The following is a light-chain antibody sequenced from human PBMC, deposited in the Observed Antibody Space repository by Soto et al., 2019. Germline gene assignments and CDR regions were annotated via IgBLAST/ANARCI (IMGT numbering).Light chain of an antibody. CDR3: QQYGSSLLFT. J-gene: IGKJ3*01. CDR1: QSVSSSY. CDR2: GAS. V-gene: IGKV3-20*01. Sequence: EIVLTQSPGTLSLSPGERATLSCRASQSVSSSYLAWYQQKPGQAPRLLIYGASSRATGIPDRFSGSGSGTDFTLTISRLEPEDFAVYYCQQYGSSLLFTFGPGTQVHIK.